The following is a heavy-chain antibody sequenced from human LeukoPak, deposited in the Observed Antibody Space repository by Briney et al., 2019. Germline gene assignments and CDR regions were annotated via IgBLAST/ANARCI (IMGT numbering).Heavy chain of an antibody. CDR1: VGSISSYY. Sequence: SETLSLTCTVSVGSISSYYWSCIRQPPGKGLEWIGYIYYSGSINYNPSLKSRVTISVDTSKDQFSLKLSSVTAADTAVYYCARAHDNYDSSGYYPPSDLGYYFDYWGQGTLVTVSS. J-gene: IGHJ4*02. V-gene: IGHV4-59*01. D-gene: IGHD3-22*01. CDR2: IYYSGSI. CDR3: ARAHDNYDSSGYYPPSDLGYYFDY.